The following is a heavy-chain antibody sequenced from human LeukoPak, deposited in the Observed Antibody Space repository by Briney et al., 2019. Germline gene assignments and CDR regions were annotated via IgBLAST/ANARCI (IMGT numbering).Heavy chain of an antibody. V-gene: IGHV5-51*01. CDR3: ARGPYGYTSSAPFGSYNWFDP. J-gene: IGHJ5*02. Sequence: GESLKISCKGSGYSFTNYWIGWVRQMPGKGLEWMGIIYPGDSDTRYSLSFQGQVTISVDKSISTAFLQWSSLQAADTAMYYCARGPYGYTSSAPFGSYNWFDPWRQDSLVTV. CDR1: GYSFTNYW. D-gene: IGHD2-2*02. CDR2: IYPGDSDT.